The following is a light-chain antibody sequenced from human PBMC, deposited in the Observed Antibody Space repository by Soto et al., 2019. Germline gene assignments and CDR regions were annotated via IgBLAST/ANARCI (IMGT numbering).Light chain of an antibody. CDR1: QNVRSN. J-gene: IGKJ1*01. V-gene: IGKV3D-15*01. CDR2: GAS. CDR3: QQYDDWPET. Sequence: EIVMTQSPATLYVSPGERATLSCRASQNVRSNLAWYQQKPGQAPRLLIYGASTRETGIPAMFSGRGSGTEFILTISSLQSEDFEVYYCQQYDDWPETFGQGTKVDIK.